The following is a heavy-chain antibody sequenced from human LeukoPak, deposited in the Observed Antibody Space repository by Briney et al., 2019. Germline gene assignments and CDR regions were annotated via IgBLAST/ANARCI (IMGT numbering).Heavy chain of an antibody. D-gene: IGHD6-6*01. CDR1: GFTFSSYG. Sequence: GGSLRPSCAASGFTFSSYGMHWVRQAPGKGLEWVAVISYDGSNKYYADSVKGRFTISRDNSKNTLYLQMNSLRAEDTAVYYCAKDRFVRIAARLYYYYYGMDVWGQGTTVTVSS. V-gene: IGHV3-30*18. CDR3: AKDRFVRIAARLYYYYYGMDV. CDR2: ISYDGSNK. J-gene: IGHJ6*02.